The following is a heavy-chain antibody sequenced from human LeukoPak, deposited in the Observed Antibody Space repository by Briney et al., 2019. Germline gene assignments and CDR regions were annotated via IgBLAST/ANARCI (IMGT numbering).Heavy chain of an antibody. V-gene: IGHV3-7*01. CDR3: VRDGRTGWYFDY. J-gene: IGHJ4*02. CDR2: IKQDGSER. Sequence: PGGSLRLSCAASGFSFSSYGMSWVRQAPGKGLQWVANIKQDGSERYFVDSLKGRSTIYRDNAENSLYLQISSLRPEDTAVYYCVRDGRTGWYFDYWGQGTLVTVSS. D-gene: IGHD6-19*01. CDR1: GFSFSSYG.